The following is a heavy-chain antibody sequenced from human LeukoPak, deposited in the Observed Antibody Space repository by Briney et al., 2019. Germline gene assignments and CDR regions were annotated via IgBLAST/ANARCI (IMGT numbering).Heavy chain of an antibody. CDR2: FYHSGNI. V-gene: IGHV4-31*03. CDR3: AFDRSTGFFDY. CDR1: GGSISSVGFY. Sequence: SQTLSLTCTVSGGSISSVGFYWSWIRQLPGKDLEYIGYFYHSGNIYYNPSLKSRATMSVDTSKSQFSLKLSSVTAADTAVYYCAFDRSTGFFDYWGQGTLVTVSS. J-gene: IGHJ4*02. D-gene: IGHD3-9*01.